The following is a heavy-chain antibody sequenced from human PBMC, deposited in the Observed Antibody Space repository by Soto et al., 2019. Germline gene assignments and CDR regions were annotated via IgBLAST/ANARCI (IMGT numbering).Heavy chain of an antibody. J-gene: IGHJ6*02. CDR3: ATMGPGQILEDRFYYYVIDV. CDR2: ISYDGTKK. CDR1: GFTFNYYG. V-gene: IGHV3-30*03. D-gene: IGHD3-10*02. Sequence: QTQVVESGGGVVQPGTSLRLSCAASGFTFNYYGMHWVRQAPGKGLEWMAGISYDGTKKHYADSIKGRFAISRDNSRNTVYLQLNSLRPEHTAVYYCATMGPGQILEDRFYYYVIDVWGQGTTVTVSS.